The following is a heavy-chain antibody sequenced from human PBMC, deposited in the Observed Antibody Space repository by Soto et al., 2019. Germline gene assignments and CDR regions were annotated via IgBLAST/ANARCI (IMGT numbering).Heavy chain of an antibody. D-gene: IGHD3-10*01. V-gene: IGHV4-61*01. CDR3: ARLYGSEPFDP. Sequence: QMQLQESGPGLVKPSETLSLTCTVSGGSVSSGTYYWSWIRQPPGRGLEWIAYIHYSGRTDYNPSLKSRVTISVDTPKNQFSLKLTSVTAADTAVYYCARLYGSEPFDPWGQGTLVTVSS. CDR2: IHYSGRT. J-gene: IGHJ5*02. CDR1: GGSVSSGTYY.